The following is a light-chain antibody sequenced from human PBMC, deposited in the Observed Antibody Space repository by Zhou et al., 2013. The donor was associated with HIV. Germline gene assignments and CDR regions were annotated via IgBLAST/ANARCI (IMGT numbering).Light chain of an antibody. CDR3: QNYDSAPXT. CDR1: RGINTY. CDR2: GAS. V-gene: IGKV1-27*01. J-gene: IGKJ1*01. Sequence: DIQMTQSPSSLSAPVGDRVTITCRASRGINTYLAWYQQKPGKVPKLLIYGASTLETGVPPRFSGSGSGTDFTLTINSLQPEDVATYYCQNYDSAPXTFGQGTKVEIK.